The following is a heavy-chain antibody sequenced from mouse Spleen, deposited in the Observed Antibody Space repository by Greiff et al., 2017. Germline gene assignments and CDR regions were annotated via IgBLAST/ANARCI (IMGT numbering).Heavy chain of an antibody. V-gene: IGHV1-14*01. D-gene: IGHD2-1*01. J-gene: IGHJ4*01. CDR1: GYTFTSYV. CDR3: AREGGNYGDYYAMDY. CDR2: INPYNDGT. Sequence: VQLQQSGPELVKPGASVKMSCKASGYTFTSYVMHWVKQKPGQGLEWIGYINPYNDGTKYNEKFKGKATLTSDKSSSTAYMELSSLTSEDSAVYYCAREGGNYGDYYAMDYWGQGTSVTVSS.